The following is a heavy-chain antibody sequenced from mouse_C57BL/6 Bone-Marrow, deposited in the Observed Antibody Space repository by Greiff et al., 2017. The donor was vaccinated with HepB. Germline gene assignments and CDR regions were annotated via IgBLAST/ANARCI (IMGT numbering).Heavy chain of an antibody. V-gene: IGHV5-17*01. CDR3: ARHEGFAY. CDR2: ISSGSSTI. J-gene: IGHJ3*01. Sequence: EVQRVESGGGLVKPGGSLKLSCAASGFTFSDYGMHWVRQAPEKGLEWVAYISSGSSTIYYADTVKGRFTISRDNAKNTLFLQMTSLRSEDTAMYYCARHEGFAYWGQGTLVTVSA. CDR1: GFTFSDYG.